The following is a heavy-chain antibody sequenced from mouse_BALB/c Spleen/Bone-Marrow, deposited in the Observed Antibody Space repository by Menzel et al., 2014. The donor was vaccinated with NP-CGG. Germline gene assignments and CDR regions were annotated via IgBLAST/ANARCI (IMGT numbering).Heavy chain of an antibody. D-gene: IGHD4-1*01. CDR1: GFSLTGYG. Sequence: VNLVESGPGLVAPSQSLSITCTVSGFSLTGYGLNWVRQPPGKGLEWLGMIWGDGSTDYNSALRSRLSISKDNSKSXVFLKMNSLQTDDTARYYCARDAGTGRFAYWGQGTLVTVSA. V-gene: IGHV2-6-7*01. CDR3: ARDAGTGRFAY. J-gene: IGHJ3*01. CDR2: IWGDGST.